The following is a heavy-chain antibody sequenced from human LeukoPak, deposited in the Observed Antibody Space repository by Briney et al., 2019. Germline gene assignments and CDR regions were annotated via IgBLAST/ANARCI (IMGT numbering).Heavy chain of an antibody. J-gene: IGHJ5*02. V-gene: IGHV1-69*06. CDR1: GGTFSSYD. CDR3: ARDYYDSSGNWFDP. CDR2: IIPIFGTA. Sequence: ASVKVSCNASGGTFSSYDISWVRQAPGQGLEWMGGIIPIFGTANYAQNFQGRVTITADKSTSTAYMELSSLRSEDTAVYYCARDYYDSSGNWFDPWGQGTLVTVSS. D-gene: IGHD3-22*01.